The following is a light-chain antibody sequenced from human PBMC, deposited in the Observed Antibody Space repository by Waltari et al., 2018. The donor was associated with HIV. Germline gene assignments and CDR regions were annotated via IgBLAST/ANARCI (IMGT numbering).Light chain of an antibody. V-gene: IGKV1-12*01. CDR3: QQANSFPPYS. CDR2: STS. CDR1: QSLSGW. Sequence: DIQMTQSPSSVSASVGDRVSINCRASQSLSGWVAWYQQKSGKAPKLLIHSTSKLQSGVSSRFSVSGSGTDFTLTISSLQPEDSATFYCQQANSFPPYSFGQGTKVEIK. J-gene: IGKJ2*03.